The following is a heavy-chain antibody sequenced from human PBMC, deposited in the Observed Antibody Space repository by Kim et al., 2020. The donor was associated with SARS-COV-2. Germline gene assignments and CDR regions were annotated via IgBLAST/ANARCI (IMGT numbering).Heavy chain of an antibody. Sequence: GGSLRLSCAASGFTFSSYAMHWVRQAPGKGLEWVAVIWYDGSNKYYADSVKGRFTISRDNSKNTLYLQMNSLRAEDTAVYYCAKDYYDSSGYPDYWGQGTLVTVSS. D-gene: IGHD3-22*01. CDR3: AKDYYDSSGYPDY. J-gene: IGHJ4*02. CDR2: IWYDGSNK. CDR1: GFTFSSYA. V-gene: IGHV3-33*06.